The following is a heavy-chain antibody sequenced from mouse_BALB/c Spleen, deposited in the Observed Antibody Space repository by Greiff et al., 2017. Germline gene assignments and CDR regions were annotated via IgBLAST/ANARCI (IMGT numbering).Heavy chain of an antibody. D-gene: IGHD1-2*01. J-gene: IGHJ4*01. V-gene: IGHV3-2*02. CDR2: ISYSGST. CDR1: GYSITSDYA. CDR3: AREMNYGSMDY. Sequence: EVQLVESGPGLVKPSQSLSLTCTVTGYSITSDYAWNWIRQFPGNKLEWMGYISYSGSTSYNPSLKSRISITRDTSKNQFFLQLNSVTTEDTATYYCAREMNYGSMDYWGQGTSVTVSS.